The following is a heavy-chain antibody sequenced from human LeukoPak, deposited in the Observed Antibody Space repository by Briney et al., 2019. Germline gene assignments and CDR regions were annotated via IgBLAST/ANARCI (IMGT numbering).Heavy chain of an antibody. CDR1: GFSFSSYS. D-gene: IGHD3-16*01. Sequence: AGGSLRLSCVASGFSFSSYSMTWVRQAPGKGLEWVSSISSNNKYTYHADSVKGRFTISRDNAKNSLYLHMNSLRAEDTALYYCASGRQLGYWGQGTLVTVSS. V-gene: IGHV3-21*01. J-gene: IGHJ4*02. CDR3: ASGRQLGY. CDR2: ISSNNKYT.